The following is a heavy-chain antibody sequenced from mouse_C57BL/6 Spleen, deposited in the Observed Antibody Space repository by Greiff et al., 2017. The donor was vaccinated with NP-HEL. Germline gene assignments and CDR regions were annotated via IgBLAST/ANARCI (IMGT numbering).Heavy chain of an antibody. CDR3: ARLYYSGVNWYFDV. CDR1: GFTFSDYG. Sequence: EVHLVESGGGLVQPGGSLKLSCAASGFTFSDYGMAWVRQAPRKGPEWVAFISNLAYSIYYADTVTGRFTISRENAKNTLYLEMSSLRSEDTAMYYCARLYYSGVNWYFDVWGTGTTVTVSS. D-gene: IGHD2-12*01. CDR2: ISNLAYSI. J-gene: IGHJ1*03. V-gene: IGHV5-15*01.